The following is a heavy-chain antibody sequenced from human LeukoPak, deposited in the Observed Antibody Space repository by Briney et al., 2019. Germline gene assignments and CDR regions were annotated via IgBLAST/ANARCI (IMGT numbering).Heavy chain of an antibody. CDR3: ARDLIVVVPAAMLYYYYYGMDV. D-gene: IGHD2-2*01. CDR1: GYTFTGYY. J-gene: IGHJ6*02. Sequence: VASVKVSCKASGYTFTGYYIHWVRQAPGQGLEWMGWINPNSGGTNYAQKFQGRVTMTRDTSISTAYMELSRLRSDDTAVYYCARDLIVVVPAAMLYYYYYGMDVWGQGTTVTVSS. CDR2: INPNSGGT. V-gene: IGHV1-2*02.